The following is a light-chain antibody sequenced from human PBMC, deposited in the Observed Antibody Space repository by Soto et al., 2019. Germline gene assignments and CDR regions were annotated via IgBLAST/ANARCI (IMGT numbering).Light chain of an antibody. V-gene: IGKV3D-15*01. CDR3: QQYSNWPPYT. CDR2: GAS. J-gene: IGKJ2*01. Sequence: VLTQSPDSLSLSPGERATLFCRSNQSISTKLAWYQQKPGRAPRLLFSGASSRATDTPDRFSGSGSGTDFTLIISSLQSEDFALYYCQQYSNWPPYTFGQGTRLEI. CDR1: QSISTK.